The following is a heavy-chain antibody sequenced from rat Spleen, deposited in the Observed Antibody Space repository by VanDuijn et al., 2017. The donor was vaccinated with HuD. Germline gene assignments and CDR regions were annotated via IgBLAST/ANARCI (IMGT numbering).Heavy chain of an antibody. CDR2: MWSGGST. Sequence: EVQLVESGGGLVQPGRSLKLSCAASGFTFSNYGMAWVRQPPGKGLEWMGVMWSGGSTAYNSALKSRLSISRDTSKSQVFLKMNSLQTEDTAIYYCTREGSGGFDYWGQGVMVTVSS. V-gene: IGHV2S63*01. J-gene: IGHJ2*01. D-gene: IGHD1-11*01. CDR1: GFTFSNYG. CDR3: TREGSGGFDY.